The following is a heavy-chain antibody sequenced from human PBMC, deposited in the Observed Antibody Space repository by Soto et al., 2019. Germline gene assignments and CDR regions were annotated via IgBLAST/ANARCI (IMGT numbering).Heavy chain of an antibody. D-gene: IGHD2-15*01. V-gene: IGHV1-46*03. CDR1: GYTFTSYY. CDR3: ARVYCSGGSCYSIDY. Sequence: QVQLVQSGAEVKKPGASVKVSCKASGYTFTSYYMHWVRQAPGQGLEWMGIINPSGSTSYAQKFQGRVPTTRDTSTSTVYMELSSLRSEDTAVYYCARVYCSGGSCYSIDYWGQGTLVTVSS. CDR2: INPSGST. J-gene: IGHJ4*02.